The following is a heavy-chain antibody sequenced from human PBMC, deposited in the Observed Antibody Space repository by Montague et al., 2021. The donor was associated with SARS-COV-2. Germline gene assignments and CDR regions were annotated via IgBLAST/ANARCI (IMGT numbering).Heavy chain of an antibody. CDR2: ISDDGSKK. D-gene: IGHD1/OR15-1a*01. J-gene: IGHJ6*02. V-gene: IGHV3-30*03. CDR3: ATVKYNWNIFRYYPMDV. CDR1: GFSFGTYG. Sequence: SLRLSCAASGFSFGTYGMHWICQAPDKGLEWLAVISDDGSKKYYSDSVXGLFTVSRDNSESTLYLEMNSLRVEDTAIYYCATVKYNWNIFRYYPMDVWGQGTTVIVSS.